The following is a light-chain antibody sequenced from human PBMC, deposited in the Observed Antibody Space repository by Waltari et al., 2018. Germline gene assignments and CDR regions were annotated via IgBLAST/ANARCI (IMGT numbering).Light chain of an antibody. CDR3: QQRHDWPLN. CDR2: DAS. CDR1: QSVRSY. J-gene: IGKJ4*01. V-gene: IGKV3-11*01. Sequence: EILLTQSPVTLSVSPGERATLSCKASQSVRSYLAWYQQKPGQAPRLRIYDASNRASSIPARFSGGGSGTDFTLTISNVEPEDFAVYYCQQRHDWPLNFGGGTKLEIK.